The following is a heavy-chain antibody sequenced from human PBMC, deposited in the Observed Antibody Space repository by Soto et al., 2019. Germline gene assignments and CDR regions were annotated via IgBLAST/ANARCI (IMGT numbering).Heavy chain of an antibody. CDR1: GFTFSSYW. Sequence: EVQLVESGGGLVQPGGSLRLSCAASGFTFSSYWMSWVRQAPGKGLEWVANIKQDGSEKYYVDSVKGRFTISRDNAKNSLYLQMNSLRAEDTAVYYCARDTRASIAARRSPFDYWGQGTLVTVSS. CDR2: IKQDGSEK. D-gene: IGHD6-6*01. J-gene: IGHJ4*02. CDR3: ARDTRASIAARRSPFDY. V-gene: IGHV3-7*01.